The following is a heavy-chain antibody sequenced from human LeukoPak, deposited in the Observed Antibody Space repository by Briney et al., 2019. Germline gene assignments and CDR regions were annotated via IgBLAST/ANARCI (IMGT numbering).Heavy chain of an antibody. J-gene: IGHJ4*02. CDR2: IYYSGST. CDR3: AREWDYYDSSGYYDY. Sequence: PSETLSLTCTVSGGSISSYYWSWIRQPPGKGLEWIGYIYYSGSTNYNPSLKSRVTISADTSKNQFSLKLSSVTAADTAVYYCAREWDYYDSSGYYDYWGQGTLVTVSS. D-gene: IGHD3-22*01. CDR1: GGSISSYY. V-gene: IGHV4-59*01.